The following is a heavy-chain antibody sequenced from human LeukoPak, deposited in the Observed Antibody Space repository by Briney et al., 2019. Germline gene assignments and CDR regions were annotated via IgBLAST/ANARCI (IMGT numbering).Heavy chain of an antibody. D-gene: IGHD4-23*01. V-gene: IGHV3-30*04. Sequence: GRSLRLSCAASGFTFSSYAMHWVRQAPGKGLEWVAVISYVGSNKYYADSVKGRFTISRDNSKNTLYLQMNSLRAEDTAVYYCARENYGGISYGMDVWGQGTTVTVSS. J-gene: IGHJ6*02. CDR1: GFTFSSYA. CDR2: ISYVGSNK. CDR3: ARENYGGISYGMDV.